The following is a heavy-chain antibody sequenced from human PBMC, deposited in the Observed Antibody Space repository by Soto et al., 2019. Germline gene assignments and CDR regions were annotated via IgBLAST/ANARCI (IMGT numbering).Heavy chain of an antibody. J-gene: IGHJ5*02. V-gene: IGHV4-31*03. D-gene: IGHD6-6*01. CDR3: ARDRGSSSWFDP. CDR2: IHYTGST. Sequence: TLSLTCTVSGDSISSYYWSWIRQYPGKGLEWIGYIHYTGSTYYNPSLKSRVTISVDTSKNQFSLKLSSVTAADTAVYYCARDRGSSSWFDPWGQGTLVTVSS. CDR1: GDSISSYY.